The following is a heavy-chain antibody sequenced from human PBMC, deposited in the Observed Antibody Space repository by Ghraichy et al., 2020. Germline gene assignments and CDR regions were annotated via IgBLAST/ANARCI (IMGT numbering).Heavy chain of an antibody. Sequence: GGSLRLSCAASGFTFSSYAMSWVRQAPGKGLEWVSGISGSGGSTNYADAVKGRFTISRDNSRNTLYLQMNSLGGEDTAVYYCATRTVGGTRGFDYWGQGTLVTVSS. V-gene: IGHV3-23*01. CDR1: GFTFSSYA. CDR2: ISGSGGST. J-gene: IGHJ4*02. D-gene: IGHD6-19*01. CDR3: ATRTVGGTRGFDY.